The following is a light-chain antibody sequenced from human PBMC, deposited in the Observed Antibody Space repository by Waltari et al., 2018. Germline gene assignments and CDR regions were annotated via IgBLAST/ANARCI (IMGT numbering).Light chain of an antibody. Sequence: DIVMTQSPLSLPVTPGEPASISWRSSQSLLHSNGYNYLDWYLQEPGQSPQLLIYLGSNRASGVPDRFSGSGSGTDFTLKISRVEAEDVGVYYCMQALQTPRTFGQGTKLEIK. CDR1: QSLLHSNGYNY. CDR2: LGS. CDR3: MQALQTPRT. J-gene: IGKJ2*01. V-gene: IGKV2-28*01.